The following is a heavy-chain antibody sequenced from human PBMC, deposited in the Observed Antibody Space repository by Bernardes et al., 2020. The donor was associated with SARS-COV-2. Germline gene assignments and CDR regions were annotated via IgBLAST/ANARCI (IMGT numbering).Heavy chain of an antibody. J-gene: IGHJ4*02. CDR1: GFTFSSYS. V-gene: IGHV3-21*01. Sequence: GGSLRLSCAASGFTFSSYSMNWVRQAPGKGLEWVSSISSSSSYIYYADSVKGRFTISRDNAKNSLYLQMNSLRAEDTAVYCCARRRWFGELRDYWGQGTLVTVSS. D-gene: IGHD3-10*01. CDR3: ARRRWFGELRDY. CDR2: ISSSSSYI.